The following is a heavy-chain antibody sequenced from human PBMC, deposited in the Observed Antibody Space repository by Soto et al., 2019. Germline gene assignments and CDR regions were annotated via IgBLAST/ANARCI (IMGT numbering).Heavy chain of an antibody. Sequence: QITLKESGPTLVKPTQTLTLTCTFSGFSLSTSGVGVGWIRQPPGKALEWFAFIYWDEDKRYSPSLKSRLTITKDTSKNQVVLTMTNMDPLDTATYYCARTSVNWGSRGLIDYWGQGTLVPVSS. CDR3: ARTSVNWGSRGLIDY. CDR1: GFSLSTSGVG. J-gene: IGHJ4*02. D-gene: IGHD7-27*01. CDR2: IYWDEDK. V-gene: IGHV2-5*02.